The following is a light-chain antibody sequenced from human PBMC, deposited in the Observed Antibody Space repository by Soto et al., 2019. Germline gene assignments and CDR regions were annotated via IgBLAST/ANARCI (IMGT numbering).Light chain of an antibody. Sequence: IELTQSPDTLSLSPGERATRSCRASPSVRGSYIAWYQQRPGQAPRLLIYEASTRAPGISDRFSGSETETDFTLTSSRLEPEDFAVYYCQQYGASRTLGQGTKVDIK. CDR1: PSVRGSY. CDR3: QQYGASRT. J-gene: IGKJ1*01. CDR2: EAS. V-gene: IGKV3-20*01.